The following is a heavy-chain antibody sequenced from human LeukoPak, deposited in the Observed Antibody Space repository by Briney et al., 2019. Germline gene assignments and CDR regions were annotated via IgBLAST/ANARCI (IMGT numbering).Heavy chain of an antibody. CDR3: ARALVRGVSRYYYYGMDV. J-gene: IGHJ6*02. CDR1: GGSFSGYY. D-gene: IGHD3-10*01. V-gene: IGHV4-34*01. CDR2: INHRGST. Sequence: SETLSLTCAVYGGSFSGYYWSWIRQPPGKGLEWIGEINHRGSTNYNPSLKSRVTISVDTSKNQFSLKLSSVTAADTAVYYCARALVRGVSRYYYYGMDVWGQGTTVTVSS.